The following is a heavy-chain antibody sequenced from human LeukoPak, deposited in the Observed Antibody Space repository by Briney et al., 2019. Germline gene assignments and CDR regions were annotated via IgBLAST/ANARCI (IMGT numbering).Heavy chain of an antibody. CDR1: GFTFSSYA. CDR3: AKDGREIGSPDYFDY. V-gene: IGHV3-30*04. CDR2: ISYDGSNK. D-gene: IGHD2/OR15-2a*01. J-gene: IGHJ4*02. Sequence: GGSLRLSCAASGFTFSSYAMHWVRQAPGKGLEWVAVISYDGSNKYYTDSVKGRFTISRDNSKNTLYLQMNSLRADDTAVYYCAKDGREIGSPDYFDYWGQGTLVTVSS.